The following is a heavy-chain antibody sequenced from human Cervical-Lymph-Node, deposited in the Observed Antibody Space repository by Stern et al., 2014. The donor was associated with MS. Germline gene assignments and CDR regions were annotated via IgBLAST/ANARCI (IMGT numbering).Heavy chain of an antibody. CDR1: GFTFSSYS. J-gene: IGHJ4*02. CDR2: ISSSSSYI. CDR3: ARDLLTGVWNY. Sequence: EVQLVESGGGLVKPGGPLRLSCAASGFTFSSYSMNWVRQAPGKGLEWVSSISSSSSYIYYADSVKGRFTISRDNAKNSLYLQMNSLRAEDTAVYYCARDLLTGVWNYWGQGTLVTVSS. D-gene: IGHD1-20*01. V-gene: IGHV3-21*01.